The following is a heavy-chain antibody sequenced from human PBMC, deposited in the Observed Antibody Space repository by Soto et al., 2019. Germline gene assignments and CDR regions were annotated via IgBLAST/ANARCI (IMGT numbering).Heavy chain of an antibody. J-gene: IGHJ4*02. CDR2: IIPILGIA. Sequence: SVKVSCKASGGTFSSYTISWVRQAPGQGLEWMGRIIPILGIANYAQKFQGRVTITADKSTSTAYMELSSLRSEDTAVYYCARGVVPDDSLDYWGQGTLVTVSS. D-gene: IGHD2-2*01. CDR1: GGTFSSYT. CDR3: ARGVVPDDSLDY. V-gene: IGHV1-69*02.